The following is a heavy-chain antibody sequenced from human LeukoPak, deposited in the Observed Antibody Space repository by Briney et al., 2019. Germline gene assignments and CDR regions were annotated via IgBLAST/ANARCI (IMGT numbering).Heavy chain of an antibody. D-gene: IGHD5-18*01. J-gene: IGHJ4*02. CDR3: ARWIQLWPKAYYFDY. Sequence: PSGTLSLTCAVSGGSISSSNWWSWVRQPPGKGLEWIGEIYHSGSTNYNPSLKSRVTISVDKSKNQFSLKLSSVTAADTAVYYCARWIQLWPKAYYFDYWGQGTLVTVSS. V-gene: IGHV4-4*02. CDR1: GGSISSSNW. CDR2: IYHSGST.